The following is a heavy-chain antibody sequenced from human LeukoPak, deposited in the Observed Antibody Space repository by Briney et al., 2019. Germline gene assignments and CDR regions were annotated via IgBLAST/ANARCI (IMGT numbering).Heavy chain of an antibody. CDR1: GFTFSNYW. Sequence: GGSLRLTCAASGFTFSNYWMSWVRQAPGKGLEWVANIKQDGSEKYHVDSVKDRFTISRDNAKNSPYLQMNSLRAEDTAVYYCARRRGSYQGDIWGQGTMVTVSS. J-gene: IGHJ3*02. V-gene: IGHV3-7*01. CDR2: IKQDGSEK. D-gene: IGHD1-26*01. CDR3: ARRRGSYQGDI.